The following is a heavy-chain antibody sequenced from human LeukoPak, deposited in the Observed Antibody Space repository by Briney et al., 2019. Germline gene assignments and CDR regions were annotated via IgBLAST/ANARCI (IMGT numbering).Heavy chain of an antibody. D-gene: IGHD1-14*01. Sequence: PGGSLRLSCAASGFSLSSYAMSWVRQAPGKGLEWVSAISSTDAGTYHADSVRGRFTIPRDSSKNTLYLHINSLRAEDTAVYYCAKDNPLDYWGQGTLVIVSS. CDR3: AKDNPLDY. CDR1: GFSLSSYA. V-gene: IGHV3-23*01. CDR2: ISSTDAGT. J-gene: IGHJ4*02.